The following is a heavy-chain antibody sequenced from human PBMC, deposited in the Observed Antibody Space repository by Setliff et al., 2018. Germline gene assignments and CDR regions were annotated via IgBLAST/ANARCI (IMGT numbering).Heavy chain of an antibody. V-gene: IGHV5-51*01. CDR2: IYPGDYDT. Sequence: GESLKISCKASGYSFTTYWIAWVRQMLGKGLEWMGVIYPGDYDTSYSPSFQGRVTISVDKSSNTAYLQWSSLKASGTATYYCARVVGADGIGIDYWGQGTVVTVS. CDR1: GYSFTTYW. J-gene: IGHJ4*02. D-gene: IGHD2-15*01. CDR3: ARVVGADGIGIDY.